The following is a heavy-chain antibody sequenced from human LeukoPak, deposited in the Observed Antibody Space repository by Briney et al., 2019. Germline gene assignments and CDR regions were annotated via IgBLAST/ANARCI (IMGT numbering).Heavy chain of an antibody. Sequence: GGSLRLSCAASGFTFSSYWMHWVRQAPGQGLVWVSRINSDGSSTYYADSVKGRFTISRDNAKNTLYLQMNSLRAEDTAVYYCARMYYHDSSGYYWAPDYWGQGTLVTVSS. D-gene: IGHD3-22*01. J-gene: IGHJ4*02. CDR1: GFTFSSYW. CDR2: INSDGSST. CDR3: ARMYYHDSSGYYWAPDY. V-gene: IGHV3-74*01.